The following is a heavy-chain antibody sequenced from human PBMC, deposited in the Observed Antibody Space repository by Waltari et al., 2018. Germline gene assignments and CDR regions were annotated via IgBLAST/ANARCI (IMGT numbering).Heavy chain of an antibody. D-gene: IGHD2-15*01. CDR3: AADRGNGLYFDY. Sequence: QVQLQESGPGLVKPSGTLSLTCVVSGASISPNYWWSWVRQSPGKGLEWIGQIHHSGRTYSTPSLQRRVSVSLDKSKNQFSLSLYFVSDADTAVYYCAADRGNGLYFDYWGQGTLVTVSS. CDR2: IHHSGRT. V-gene: IGHV4-4*02. CDR1: GASISPNYW. J-gene: IGHJ4*02.